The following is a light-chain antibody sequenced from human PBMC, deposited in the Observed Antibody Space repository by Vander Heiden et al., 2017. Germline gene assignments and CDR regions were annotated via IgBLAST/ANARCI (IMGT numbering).Light chain of an antibody. Sequence: DIVMTQSPLSLPVSPGEPASISCRSSQSLLYSDGYNYLGWYLQKPGQSPQLLIYKGSNRASGVPDRFSGSGSGTDFTLKISRVEAEDVGVYYCRQALQTPFTFGPGTKVDIK. CDR2: KGS. V-gene: IGKV2-28*01. J-gene: IGKJ3*01. CDR1: QSLLYSDGYNY. CDR3: RQALQTPFT.